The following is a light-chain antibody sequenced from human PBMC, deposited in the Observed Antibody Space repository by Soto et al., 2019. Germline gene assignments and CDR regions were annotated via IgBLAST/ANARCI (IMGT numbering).Light chain of an antibody. CDR3: SSYAGRNNLGV. CDR2: EVS. Sequence: QSALTQPPSAPGSPGQSVTISCTGTSSDIGGYNYVSWYQQHPGKAPKVMIYEVSKRPSGVPDRFSGSKSGNTASLTVSWLQPEDEADYYCSSYAGRNNLGVFGGGTKLTLL. CDR1: SSDIGGYNY. V-gene: IGLV2-8*01. J-gene: IGLJ3*02.